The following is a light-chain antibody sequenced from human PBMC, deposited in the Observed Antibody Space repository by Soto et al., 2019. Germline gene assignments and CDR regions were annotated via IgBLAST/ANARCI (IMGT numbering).Light chain of an antibody. Sequence: QSVLTQPASVSGSPGQSITIPCTGTSSDIGAYNFVSWYQHHPGKAPKLMICDVSDRPSGVSNRFSGSKSGNTASLTISGLQAEDEADYYCSSYTSSSTPWVFGTGTKVTVL. CDR1: SSDIGAYNF. CDR3: SSYTSSSTPWV. CDR2: DVS. J-gene: IGLJ1*01. V-gene: IGLV2-14*03.